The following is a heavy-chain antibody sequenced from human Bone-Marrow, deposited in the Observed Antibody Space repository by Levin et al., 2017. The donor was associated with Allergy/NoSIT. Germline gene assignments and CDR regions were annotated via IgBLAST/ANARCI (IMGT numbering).Heavy chain of an antibody. Sequence: SETLSLTCTVSGGSISSGGYYWSWIRQHPGKGLEWIGYIYYSGSTYYNPSLKSRVTISVDTSKNQFSLKLSSVTAADTAVYYCAGVGRAGRNFDYWGQGTLVTVSS. CDR3: AGVGRAGRNFDY. CDR1: GGSISSGGYY. V-gene: IGHV4-31*03. D-gene: IGHD1-26*01. J-gene: IGHJ4*02. CDR2: IYYSGST.